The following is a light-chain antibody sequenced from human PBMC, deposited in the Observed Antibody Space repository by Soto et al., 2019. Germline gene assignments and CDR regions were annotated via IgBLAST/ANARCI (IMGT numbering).Light chain of an antibody. Sequence: DIQMTQSPSTLSASVGDRVTIACRASQSISNYLAWYQQKPGKAPKLLIYKASSLESGVPSRFSGSGSGTELTLTISSLQPDDFATYYCQQYNSYSWTFGQGTKVDIK. CDR2: KAS. V-gene: IGKV1-5*03. CDR1: QSISNY. J-gene: IGKJ1*01. CDR3: QQYNSYSWT.